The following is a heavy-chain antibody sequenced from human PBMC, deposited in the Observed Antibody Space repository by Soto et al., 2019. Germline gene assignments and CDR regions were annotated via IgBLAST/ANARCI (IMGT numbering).Heavy chain of an antibody. CDR2: IYYIGST. Sequence: PSETLSLTCTVSGGSISSGGYYWSWIRQHPGKGLEWIGYIYYIGSTYYNPSLKIRFTISVDTSKNQFSLKLSSVTAADTAVYYCARADYGSGSYYVDYYYYYGMDVWGQGTTVTVSS. D-gene: IGHD3-10*01. V-gene: IGHV4-31*03. CDR1: GGSISSGGYY. CDR3: ARADYGSGSYYVDYYYYYGMDV. J-gene: IGHJ6*02.